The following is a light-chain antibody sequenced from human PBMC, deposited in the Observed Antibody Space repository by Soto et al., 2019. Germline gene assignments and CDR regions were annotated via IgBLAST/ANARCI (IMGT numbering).Light chain of an antibody. V-gene: IGKV1-5*01. Sequence: DIQLTQSTSTLSVSVGDTVTITCRASQTISGWLAWYQQRPGKAPNLLIFDASTWESGVPSRFSGSGSGTTFTLTISSLQSDDFATYYCLQYNGYYRTFGQGTKVDI. CDR2: DAS. J-gene: IGKJ1*01. CDR1: QTISGW. CDR3: LQYNGYYRT.